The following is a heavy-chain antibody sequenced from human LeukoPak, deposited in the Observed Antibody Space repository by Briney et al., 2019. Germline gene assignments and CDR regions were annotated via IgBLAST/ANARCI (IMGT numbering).Heavy chain of an antibody. CDR3: ARLGRIRYYGMDV. CDR2: IYYTGST. Sequence: SETLSLTCTVSGGSISSYYWSWIRQPPGKGLEWIGYIYYTGSTNYNPSLKSRVTISVDTSKNQFSLKLSSVTAADTAVYYCARLGRIRYYGMDVWGQGTTVTVSS. CDR1: GGSISSYY. J-gene: IGHJ6*02. V-gene: IGHV4-59*08. D-gene: IGHD3-16*01.